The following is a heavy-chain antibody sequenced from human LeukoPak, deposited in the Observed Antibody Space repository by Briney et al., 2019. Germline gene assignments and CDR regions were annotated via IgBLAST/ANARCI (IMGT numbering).Heavy chain of an antibody. V-gene: IGHV1-2*02. CDR1: GYIFTGYY. Sequence: ASVKVSCKASGYIFTGYYMHWVRQAPGQGLEWMGWINPNSGGTNYAQKFQGRVTMTRDTSISTAYMELSRLRSDDTAVYYCARCHYYDSSGYYRYYYYYYGMDVWGQGTTVTVSS. J-gene: IGHJ6*02. CDR3: ARCHYYDSSGYYRYYYYYYGMDV. D-gene: IGHD3-22*01. CDR2: INPNSGGT.